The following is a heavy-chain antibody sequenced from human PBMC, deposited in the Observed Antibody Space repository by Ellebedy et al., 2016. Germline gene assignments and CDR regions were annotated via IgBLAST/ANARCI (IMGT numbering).Heavy chain of an antibody. V-gene: IGHV2-5*02. CDR2: IYWDDNK. J-gene: IGHJ5*02. Sequence: SGPTLVKPTRILRLTCSFSGFSLTTTDTGVAWIRQPPGEALEWLTSIYWDDNKFYRPSLKNRLTITKDTARNRVLLTMTKVDPMDTGTYYCARVINYSDHRGNSYGRFDPWGPGTLVTVSS. CDR3: ARVINYSDHRGNSYGRFDP. CDR1: GFSLTTTDTG. D-gene: IGHD2-21*01.